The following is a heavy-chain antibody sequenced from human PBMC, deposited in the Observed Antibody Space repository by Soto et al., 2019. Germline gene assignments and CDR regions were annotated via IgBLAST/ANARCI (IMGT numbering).Heavy chain of an antibody. J-gene: IGHJ4*02. CDR3: AKNEGYSSGWYLD. V-gene: IGHV3-23*01. CDR1: GFTFSSYG. CDR2: ISGSGGST. Sequence: EVQQLESGGGLVQPGGSLRLSCAASGFTFSSYGMSWVRQAPGKGLEWVSAISGSGGSTYNADSVKGRFTISRDNSKNTLYLQMNSLRAEATAVYYCAKNEGYSSGWYLDWGQGTLVTVSS. D-gene: IGHD6-19*01.